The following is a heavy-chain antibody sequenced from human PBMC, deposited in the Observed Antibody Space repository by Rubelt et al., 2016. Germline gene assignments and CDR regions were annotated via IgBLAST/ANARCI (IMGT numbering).Heavy chain of an antibody. CDR3: ARLSITIFGVVVYYYGMDV. J-gene: IGHJ6*02. D-gene: IGHD3-3*01. CDR2: IIPIFGTA. CDR1: GGTFSSYA. V-gene: IGHV1-69*06. Sequence: QVQLVQSGAEVKKPGSSVKVSCKASGGTFSSYAISWVRQAPGQGLEWMGGIIPIFGTANYAQKFQGRVTITADKSTSTAYMELSSLRSEDTAVYYCARLSITIFGVVVYYYGMDVWGQGTTVTVSS.